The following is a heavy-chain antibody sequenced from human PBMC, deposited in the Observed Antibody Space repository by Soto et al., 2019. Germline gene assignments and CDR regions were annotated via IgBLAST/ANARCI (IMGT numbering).Heavy chain of an antibody. V-gene: IGHV3-23*03. CDR3: AKMEGMDAWAYYFDY. CDR2: IYGGGNGP. Sequence: EVQVLESGGGLVQPGGSLRLSCAATGFTFSDFAMRWVRQAPGKGLEWVSRIYGGGNGPHYADSVKGRVTISRDNSKNTLYLQRNSLRAEDTAVYYCAKMEGMDAWAYYFDYGGQGTLVTVSS. D-gene: IGHD2-2*03. J-gene: IGHJ4*02. CDR1: GFTFSDFA.